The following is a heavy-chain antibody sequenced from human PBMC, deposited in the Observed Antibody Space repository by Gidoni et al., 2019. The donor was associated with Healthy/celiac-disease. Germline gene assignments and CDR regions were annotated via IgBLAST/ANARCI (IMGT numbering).Heavy chain of an antibody. J-gene: IGHJ4*02. CDR3: ARFQYYDFWSGYFDY. V-gene: IGHV4-61*02. CDR2: IYTSGST. Sequence: QVQLQESGPGLVKPSQALSLTCTVSGCSISSGSYYWGWIRPPAGKGLEWIGRIYTSGSTNYNPSLKSRFTISVDTSKNQFSLKLISVTAADTAVYYCARFQYYDFWSGYFDYWGQGTLVTVSS. CDR1: GCSISSGSYY. D-gene: IGHD3-3*01.